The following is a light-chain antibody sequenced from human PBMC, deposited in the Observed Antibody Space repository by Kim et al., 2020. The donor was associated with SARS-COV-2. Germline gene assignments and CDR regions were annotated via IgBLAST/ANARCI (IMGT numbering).Light chain of an antibody. CDR3: QQHNYWRA. CDR1: QSISSN. Sequence: SAAPGERATRTGRASQSISSNLCWYQQKPGQAPRVLIYGASTRAAGIPARFSGSGSGTEFTLTISSLQSDDFATYYCQQHNYWRAFGQGTRLEIK. J-gene: IGKJ5*01. CDR2: GAS. V-gene: IGKV3-15*01.